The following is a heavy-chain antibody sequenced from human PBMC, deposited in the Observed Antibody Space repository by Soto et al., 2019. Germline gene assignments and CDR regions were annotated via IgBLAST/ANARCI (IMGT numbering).Heavy chain of an antibody. D-gene: IGHD1-26*01. J-gene: IGHJ4*02. V-gene: IGHV4-39*01. CDR1: GGSISSSSYY. CDR3: ASTPTVGKDY. CDR2: IYYSGST. Sequence: SETLSLTCTVSGGSISSSSYYWGWIRQPPGKGLEWIGSIYYSGSTYYNPSLKSRVTISVDTSKNQFSLKLSSVTAADTAVYYCASTPTVGKDYWGQGTLVTVSS.